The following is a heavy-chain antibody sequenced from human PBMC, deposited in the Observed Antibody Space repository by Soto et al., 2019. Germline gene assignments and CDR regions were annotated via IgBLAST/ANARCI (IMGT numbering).Heavy chain of an antibody. CDR3: ARGMYNWNYYYYMDV. Sequence: PGGSLILSCAASGFTFSSYAMSWVLQAPGKGLEWIGEINHSGSTNYNPSLKSRVTISVDTSKNQFSLKLSSVTAADTAVYYCARGMYNWNYYYYMDVWGKGTTFTVSS. J-gene: IGHJ6*03. D-gene: IGHD1-20*01. V-gene: IGHV4-34*01. CDR2: INHSGST. CDR1: GFTFSSYA.